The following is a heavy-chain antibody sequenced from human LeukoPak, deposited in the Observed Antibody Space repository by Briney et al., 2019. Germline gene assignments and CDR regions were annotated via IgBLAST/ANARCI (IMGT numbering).Heavy chain of an antibody. CDR1: GFTFSSYA. J-gene: IGHJ4*02. Sequence: PGGSLRLSCAASGFTFSSYAMSWVRQAPGKGLEWVSAISGSGGSTYYADSGKGRFTISRDNSKNTLYLQMNSLRAEDTAVSYCAKEIRGYYYSDYWGQGTLVTVSS. CDR3: AKEIRGYYYSDY. D-gene: IGHD3-22*01. CDR2: ISGSGGST. V-gene: IGHV3-23*01.